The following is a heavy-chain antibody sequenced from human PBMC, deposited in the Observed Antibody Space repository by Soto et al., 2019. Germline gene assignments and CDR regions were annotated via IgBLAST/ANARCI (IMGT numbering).Heavy chain of an antibody. D-gene: IGHD6-13*01. J-gene: IGHJ4*02. CDR1: GGSFSGYY. Sequence: SETLSLTCAVYGGSFSGYYWSWIRQPPGKGLEWIGEINHSGSTNYNPSLKSRVTIPVDTSKNQFSLKLSSVTAADTAVYYCARPRYSSSWYGDYFDYWGQGTLVTSPQ. V-gene: IGHV4-34*01. CDR3: ARPRYSSSWYGDYFDY. CDR2: INHSGST.